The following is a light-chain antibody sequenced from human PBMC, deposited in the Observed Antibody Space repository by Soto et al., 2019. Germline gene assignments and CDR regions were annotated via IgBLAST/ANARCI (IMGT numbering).Light chain of an antibody. CDR3: AAWDDRLSSYI. J-gene: IGLJ1*01. CDR1: PSNIATNA. V-gene: IGLV1-36*01. CDR2: YDD. Sequence: QSVLTQAPSVSADLRQRVTISCSGSPSNIATNAVNWYQQVPGKPPKLLIFYDDLKPSGISDRFSGSKSGTSASLAISGLQSEDEADYYCAAWDDRLSSYIFGTGTKVTVL.